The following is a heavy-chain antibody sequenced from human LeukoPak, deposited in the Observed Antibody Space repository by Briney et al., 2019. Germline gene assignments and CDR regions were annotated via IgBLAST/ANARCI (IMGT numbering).Heavy chain of an antibody. CDR3: ARSKDYGDYYYFDY. J-gene: IGHJ4*02. Sequence: GGSLRLSCAASGFPFSSYGTHWVRQAPGKGLEWVAVIWYDGNNKYYADSVEGRFTISRDNFKNTLYLQMNSLRADDTAVYYCARSKDYGDYYYFDYWGQGTLVTVSS. CDR1: GFPFSSYG. CDR2: IWYDGNNK. D-gene: IGHD4-17*01. V-gene: IGHV3-33*01.